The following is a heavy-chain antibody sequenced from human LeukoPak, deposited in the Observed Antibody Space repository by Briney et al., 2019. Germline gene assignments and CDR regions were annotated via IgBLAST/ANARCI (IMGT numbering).Heavy chain of an antibody. CDR1: GYTLTSYG. J-gene: IGHJ6*02. CDR3: ARDSFYGMDV. CDR2: ISTYNGHT. V-gene: IGHV1-18*01. Sequence: ASVKVSCKASGYTLTSYGISWVRQAPGQGLEWMGWISTYNGHTNYARKVQGRVTMTTDTSTSTAYMELRSLRSDDTAVYYCARDSFYGMDVWGQGTTVTVSS.